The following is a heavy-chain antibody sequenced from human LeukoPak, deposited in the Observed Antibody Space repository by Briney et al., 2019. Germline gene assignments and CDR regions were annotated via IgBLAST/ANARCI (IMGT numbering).Heavy chain of an antibody. J-gene: IGHJ6*03. CDR2: IRYDGSNK. CDR3: AKVSFYCNGNSCPQYYYYMDV. D-gene: IGHD2/OR15-2a*01. Sequence: GGSLRLSCAASGYTFSRHGIHWVRQAPGKGLEWVAFIRYDGSNKYYADSVKGRFTISRDDSKNTLYLQMNSLRVEDTAVYYCAKVSFYCNGNSCPQYYYYMDVWGKGTTVTVSS. V-gene: IGHV3-30*02. CDR1: GYTFSRHG.